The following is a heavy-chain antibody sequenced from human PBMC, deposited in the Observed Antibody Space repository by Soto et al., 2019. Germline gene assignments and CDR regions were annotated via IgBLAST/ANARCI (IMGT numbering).Heavy chain of an antibody. Sequence: EVQLLESGGGLVQPGGSLRLSCAASGFTFSSYAMTWVRQAPGKGLEWVSAISGGGGSTYYADSVKGRFTISRDNSQNTLYLQMNSLRAEDTALYYCAKDVGSSPYNWVDPRGQGTLVTVSS. J-gene: IGHJ5*02. CDR1: GFTFSSYA. CDR3: AKDVGSSPYNWVDP. CDR2: ISGGGGST. V-gene: IGHV3-23*01. D-gene: IGHD6-13*01.